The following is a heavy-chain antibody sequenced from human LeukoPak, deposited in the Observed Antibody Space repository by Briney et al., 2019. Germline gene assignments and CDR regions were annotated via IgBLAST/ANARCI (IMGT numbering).Heavy chain of an antibody. CDR2: ISAYNGNT. Sequence: GASVKVSCKASGYTFTSYGISWVRPAPGQGLEWMGWISAYNGNTNYAQKLQGRVTMTTDTSTSTAYMELRSLRSDDTAVYYCARVPMVRGVMENWFDPWGQGTLVTVSS. J-gene: IGHJ5*02. D-gene: IGHD3-10*01. CDR1: GYTFTSYG. V-gene: IGHV1-18*01. CDR3: ARVPMVRGVMENWFDP.